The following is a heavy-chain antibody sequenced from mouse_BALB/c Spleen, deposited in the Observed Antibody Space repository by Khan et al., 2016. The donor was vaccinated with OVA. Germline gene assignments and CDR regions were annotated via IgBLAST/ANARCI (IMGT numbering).Heavy chain of an antibody. Sequence: QVQLKESGPGLVAPSQSLSITCTVSGFSFTGDGVNWVRQPPGKGLEWLGMIWGDGSTDYNSALKSRLSISKDNSKSQVFLKMNSLQTDDTAMYYCAGAYYGSYREAMDYWGQGTSVTVAS. V-gene: IGHV2-6-7*01. CDR3: AGAYYGSYREAMDY. CDR1: GFSFTGDG. CDR2: IWGDGST. D-gene: IGHD2-10*01. J-gene: IGHJ4*01.